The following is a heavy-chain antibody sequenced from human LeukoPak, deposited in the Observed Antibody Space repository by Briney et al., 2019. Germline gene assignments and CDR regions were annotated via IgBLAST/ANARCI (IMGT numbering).Heavy chain of an antibody. CDR3: EENTTWIQFWLN. D-gene: IGHD5-18*01. V-gene: IGHV3-23*01. Sequence: GGSLRLSCAASGFTFSSYATNWVRQAPGKGLEWVSAISGSGGSTYYAGSVKGRFTISRDNSKNTLFLQMNSLRAEDTAVYYCEENTTWIQFWLNWGQGTLVTVSS. CDR2: ISGSGGST. CDR1: GFTFSSYA. J-gene: IGHJ4*02.